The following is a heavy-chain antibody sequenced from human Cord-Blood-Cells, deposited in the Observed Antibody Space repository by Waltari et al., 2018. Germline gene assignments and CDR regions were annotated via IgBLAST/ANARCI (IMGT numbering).Heavy chain of an antibody. CDR1: GGSFSGSY. CDR2: INHSGST. V-gene: IGHV4-34*01. Sequence: QVQLQQWGAGLLKPSETLSLTCAVYGGSFSGSYWSWIRQPPGTGLGWIGEINHSGSTTYHPSLKSRVTISGHTSKHQFSLKLSSVTAADTAVYYCARGHLYIVVVPAAMVWYFDLWGLGTLVTVSS. J-gene: IGHJ2*01. CDR3: ARGHLYIVVVPAAMVWYFDL. D-gene: IGHD2-2*01.